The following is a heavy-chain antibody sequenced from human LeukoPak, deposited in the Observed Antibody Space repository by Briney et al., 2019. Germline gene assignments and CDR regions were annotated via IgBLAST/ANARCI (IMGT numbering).Heavy chain of an antibody. V-gene: IGHV4-39*07. Sequence: SETLSLTCTVSGGSISSYYWSWIRQPPGKGLEWIGSIYYSGSTYYNPSLKSRVTMSVDTSKNQFSLKLTSVTAADTAVYYCARDRGRWLQVYYFDYWGQGTLVTVPS. CDR1: GGSISSYY. D-gene: IGHD6-19*01. J-gene: IGHJ4*02. CDR3: ARDRGRWLQVYYFDY. CDR2: IYYSGST.